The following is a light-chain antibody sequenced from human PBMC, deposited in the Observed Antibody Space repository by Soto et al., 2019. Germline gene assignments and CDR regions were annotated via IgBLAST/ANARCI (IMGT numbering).Light chain of an antibody. CDR1: QSVSNYY. J-gene: IGKJ1*01. V-gene: IGKV3-20*01. CDR2: GAF. Sequence: EIVLTQSPGTLSLSPGERATLSCRASQSVSNYYLAWYQQKPGQAPRLLLYGAFNRATGIPDRFSGSGSGTDFTLTISRLEPGDFAVYYCQQYGSSPRTFGQGTKVEI. CDR3: QQYGSSPRT.